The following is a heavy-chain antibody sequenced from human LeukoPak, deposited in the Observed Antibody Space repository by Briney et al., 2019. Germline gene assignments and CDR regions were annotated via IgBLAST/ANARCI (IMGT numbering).Heavy chain of an antibody. J-gene: IGHJ5*02. CDR2: ISYDGSNK. Sequence: GGSLRLSCAASGFTFSSYAVHWVRQAPGKGLEWVAVISYDGSNKYYADSVKGRFTISRDNSKNTLYLQMNSLRAEDTAVYYCAGSTAGWFDPWGQGTLVTVSS. V-gene: IGHV3-30*04. CDR1: GFTFSSYA. CDR3: AGSTAGWFDP.